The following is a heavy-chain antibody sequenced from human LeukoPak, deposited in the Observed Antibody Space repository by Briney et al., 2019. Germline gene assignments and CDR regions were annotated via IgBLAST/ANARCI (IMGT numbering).Heavy chain of an antibody. J-gene: IGHJ5*02. CDR1: GFTFSSYY. Sequence: GGSLRLSCAASGFTFSSYYMNWVRQAPGKGPEWVSSISSSNTYIDYADSVKGRFTISRDNAKNSLYLQMNSLRAEDTAVYFCASDPTSTTIDWFDLWGQGTLVTVSS. CDR2: ISSSNTYI. V-gene: IGHV3-21*01. CDR3: ASDPTSTTIDWFDL. D-gene: IGHD5/OR15-5a*01.